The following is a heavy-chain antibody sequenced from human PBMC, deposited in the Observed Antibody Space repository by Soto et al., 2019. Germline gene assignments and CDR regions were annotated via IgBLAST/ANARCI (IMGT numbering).Heavy chain of an antibody. Sequence: QVQLVESGGGLVKPGGSLRLSCAASGFTFSDYYMSWIRQAQGKGLERVSYISSRGRNIYYADSVKGRLTISRDNAKNLLYLQMNSLTAEDTAVYYCASPTVTPLYGMDVCGQGTTVTVSS. CDR1: GFTFSDYY. V-gene: IGHV3-11*01. CDR3: ASPTVTPLYGMDV. J-gene: IGHJ6*02. D-gene: IGHD4-17*01. CDR2: ISSRGRNI.